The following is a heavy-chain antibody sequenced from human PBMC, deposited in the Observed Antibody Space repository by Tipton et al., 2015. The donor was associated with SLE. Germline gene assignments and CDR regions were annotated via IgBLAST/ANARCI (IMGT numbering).Heavy chain of an antibody. CDR2: IYYSGST. D-gene: IGHD3-22*01. CDR1: GGSISSSSYY. V-gene: IGHV4-39*07. J-gene: IGHJ4*02. CDR3: ARKGYYDSSGYFDY. Sequence: TLSLTCTVSGGSISSSSYYWGWIRQPPGKGLEWIGSIYYSGSTYYNPSLKSRVTISVDTPKNQFSLKLSSVTAADTAVYYCARKGYYDSSGYFDYWGQGTLVTVSS.